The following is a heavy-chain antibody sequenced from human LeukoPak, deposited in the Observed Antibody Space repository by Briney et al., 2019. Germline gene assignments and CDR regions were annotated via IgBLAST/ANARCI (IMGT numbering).Heavy chain of an antibody. CDR2: IYSGGST. V-gene: IGHV3-53*05. J-gene: IGHJ5*02. Sequence: PGGSLRLPCAASGLTVRSDYMSGVRQAPGKGLEGVSVIYSGGSTYSADYVTGRFTISRDKSKHTVYLQINSLRFEDTAMYYCARNWFDPWGQGTQVTVSS. CDR1: GLTVRSDY. CDR3: ARNWFDP.